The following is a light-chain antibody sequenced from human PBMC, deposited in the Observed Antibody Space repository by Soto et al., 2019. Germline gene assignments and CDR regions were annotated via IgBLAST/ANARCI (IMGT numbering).Light chain of an antibody. J-gene: IGKJ1*01. Sequence: DIQMTQSPSTLSASVGDRVTITCRASQSVGSWLAWYQQKPGKAPKLLIYRTSSLQRGVSSRFSGSGSGTEFTLTISSLQPDDVASYYCQQYMGSWTFGQGTKVEIK. CDR2: RTS. CDR1: QSVGSW. V-gene: IGKV1-5*03. CDR3: QQYMGSWT.